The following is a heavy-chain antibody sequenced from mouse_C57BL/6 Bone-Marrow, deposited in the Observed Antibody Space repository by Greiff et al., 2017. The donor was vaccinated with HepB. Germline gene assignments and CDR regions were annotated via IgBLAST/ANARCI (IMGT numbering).Heavy chain of an antibody. CDR2: INPNNGGT. D-gene: IGHD1-1*02. V-gene: IGHV1-26*01. CDR3: ARWCKHWYFDV. J-gene: IGHJ1*03. Sequence: VQLQQSGPELVKPGASVKISCKASGYTFTDYYMNWVKQSHGKSLEWIGDINPNNGGTSYNQKFKGKATLTVDKSSSTAYMELRSLTSEDSAVYYCARWCKHWYFDVWGTGTTVTVSS. CDR1: GYTFTDYY.